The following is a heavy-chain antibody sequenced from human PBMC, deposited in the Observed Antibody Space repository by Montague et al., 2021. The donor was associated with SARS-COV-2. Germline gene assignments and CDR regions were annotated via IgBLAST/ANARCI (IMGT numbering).Heavy chain of an antibody. CDR2: ISLSGRT. CDR3: ARDFERGGNFDY. J-gene: IGHJ4*02. D-gene: IGHD3-16*01. V-gene: IGHV4-34*01. Sequence: SDTLSLTCGVYGVSFSDDFWTWIRQSPEKGLEWIGEISLSGRTNYNPSLNNRVTISLDTSRKQFSLNLNSVTAADTAIYYCARDFERGGNFDYWSQGILVTVSS. CDR1: GVSFSDDF.